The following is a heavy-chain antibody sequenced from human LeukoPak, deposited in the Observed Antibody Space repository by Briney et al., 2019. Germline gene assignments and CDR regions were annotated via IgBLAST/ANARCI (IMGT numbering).Heavy chain of an antibody. CDR2: MNPNSGNT. Sequence: ASVKVSCKASGYTFTSYDINWVRQATGQGLEWMGWMNPNSGNTGYAQKFQGRVTITRNTSISTAYMELSSLRPDDTAVYYCARYSSSWYGGFDYWGQGTLVTVSS. CDR1: GYTFTSYD. V-gene: IGHV1-8*03. D-gene: IGHD6-13*01. CDR3: ARYSSSWYGGFDY. J-gene: IGHJ4*02.